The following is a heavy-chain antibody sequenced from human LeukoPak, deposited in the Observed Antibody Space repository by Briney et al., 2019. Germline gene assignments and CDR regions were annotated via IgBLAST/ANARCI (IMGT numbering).Heavy chain of an antibody. V-gene: IGHV4-34*01. CDR2: INHSGST. CDR3: ARGGGTGRPPYYFDY. J-gene: IGHJ4*02. Sequence: SETLSLTCAVYGGSFSGYYWSWIRQPPGKWLEWIGEINHSGSTNYNPSLKSRVTISVDTSKNQFSLKLSSVTAADTAVYYCARGGGTGRPPYYFDYWGQGTLVTVSS. CDR1: GGSFSGYY. D-gene: IGHD3/OR15-3a*01.